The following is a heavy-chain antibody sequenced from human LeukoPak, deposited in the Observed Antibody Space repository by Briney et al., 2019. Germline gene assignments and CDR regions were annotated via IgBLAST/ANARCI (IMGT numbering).Heavy chain of an antibody. Sequence: PGGSLRLSCAASGFTFSSYGMHWVRQAPGKGLEWVAVIWYDGSNKYYADSVKGRFTISRDNSKNTLYLQMNSLRAEDTAVYYCARATWLRDAFDIWGQGTMVTVSS. V-gene: IGHV3-33*01. CDR2: IWYDGSNK. D-gene: IGHD5-12*01. J-gene: IGHJ3*02. CDR3: ARATWLRDAFDI. CDR1: GFTFSSYG.